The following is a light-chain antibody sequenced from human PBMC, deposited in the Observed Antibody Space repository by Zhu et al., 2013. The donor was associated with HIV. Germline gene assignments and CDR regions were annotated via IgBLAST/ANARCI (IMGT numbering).Light chain of an antibody. J-gene: IGKJ5*01. CDR1: QSVSSRY. CDR2: CI. V-gene: IGKV3-20*01. CDR3: QQYGNFPMT. Sequence: ETVLTQSPGALSLSPGERATLSCRASQSVSSRYVAWYQQKPGQAPRPPHLRCIHQGHWPSPTGSVAVGLGQTSLSPSADWSLKIFAVYYCQQYGNFPMTFGQGTRLEIK.